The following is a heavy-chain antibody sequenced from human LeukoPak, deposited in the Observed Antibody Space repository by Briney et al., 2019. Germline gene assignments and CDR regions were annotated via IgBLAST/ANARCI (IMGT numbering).Heavy chain of an antibody. CDR3: ARGPLGYCSSTSCYEGALKRSAASVGATTTGCDY. D-gene: IGHD2-2*01. J-gene: IGHJ4*02. Sequence: SETLSLTCAVSEMSFSAYYWNWIRQSPGKGLEWIGEINYGGSTKYTPSLEGRGTILIDTSKNQFSLKLTSVTAADTAVYYCARGPLGYCSSTSCYEGALKRSAASVGATTTGCDYWGQGTLVTVSS. V-gene: IGHV4-34*01. CDR1: EMSFSAYY. CDR2: INYGGST.